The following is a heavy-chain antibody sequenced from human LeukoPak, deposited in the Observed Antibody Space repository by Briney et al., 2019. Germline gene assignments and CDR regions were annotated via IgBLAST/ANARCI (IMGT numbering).Heavy chain of an antibody. CDR2: INPNSGGT. CDR3: ARVPFDY. J-gene: IGHJ4*02. Sequence: ASVTVSCKASGYTFTGYYTHWVRQAPGQGLEWMGWINPNSGGTNYAQKFQGWVTMTTDTSTSTAYMELRSLRSDDTAVYYCARVPFDYWGQGTLVTVSS. V-gene: IGHV1-2*04. CDR1: GYTFTGYY.